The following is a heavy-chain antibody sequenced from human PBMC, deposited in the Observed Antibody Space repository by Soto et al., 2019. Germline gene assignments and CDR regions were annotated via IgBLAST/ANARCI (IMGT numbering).Heavy chain of an antibody. V-gene: IGHV4-59*01. Sequence: SETLSLTCTVSGGSISSYYWSWIRQPPGNGLEWIGYIYYSGSTNYNPSLKSRVTISVDTSKNQFSLKLSSVTAADTAVYYCARVLYYYDSSGYTPYYYYGMDVWGQGTTVTVSS. J-gene: IGHJ6*02. CDR3: ARVLYYYDSSGYTPYYYYGMDV. CDR1: GGSISSYY. D-gene: IGHD3-22*01. CDR2: IYYSGST.